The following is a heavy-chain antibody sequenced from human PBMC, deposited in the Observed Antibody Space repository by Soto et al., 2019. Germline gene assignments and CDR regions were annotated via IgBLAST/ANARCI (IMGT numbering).Heavy chain of an antibody. CDR2: MNPNSGNT. D-gene: IGHD4-17*01. V-gene: IGHV1-8*01. CDR1: GYTFTSYD. CDR3: XXTLYGDNVDY. Sequence: QVQLVQSGAEVKKPGASVKVSCKASGYTFTSYDINWVRQATGQGLEWMGWMNPNSGNTGYAQKFQGRVTMTRNTSISTAYMXXXXXXSEDTAVYYXXXTLYGDNVDYWGQGTLVTVSS. J-gene: IGHJ4*02.